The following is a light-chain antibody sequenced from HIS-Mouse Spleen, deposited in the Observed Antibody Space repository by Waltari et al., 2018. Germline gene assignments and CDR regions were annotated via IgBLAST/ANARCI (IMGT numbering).Light chain of an antibody. CDR3: QQYNSYPWT. V-gene: IGKV1-5*03. J-gene: IGKJ1*01. Sequence: DIQMTQSPSTLSASVGDRVTITCRASHGISSCLAWYQQKQGKAPKLLIYKASSLESGVPSRFSGSGSGTEFTLTISSLQPDDFATYYCQQYNSYPWTFGQGTKVEIK. CDR1: HGISSC. CDR2: KAS.